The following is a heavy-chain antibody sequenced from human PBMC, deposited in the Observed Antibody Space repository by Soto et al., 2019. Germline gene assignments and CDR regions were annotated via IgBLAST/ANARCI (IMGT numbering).Heavy chain of an antibody. D-gene: IGHD3-10*01. CDR2: ISSSGNYI. Sequence: GGSLRLSCAASGFTFSSYGMNWVRQAPGKGLEWVSSISSSGNYIYYADSVKGRFTISRGNAKNSLYLQMNSLRAEDTAVYYCANGYGSTIWGQGTLVTVSS. CDR1: GFTFSSYG. V-gene: IGHV3-21*01. J-gene: IGHJ4*02. CDR3: ANGYGSTI.